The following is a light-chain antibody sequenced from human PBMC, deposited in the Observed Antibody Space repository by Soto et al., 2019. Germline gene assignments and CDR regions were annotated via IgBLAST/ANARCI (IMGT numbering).Light chain of an antibody. J-gene: IGLJ3*02. CDR1: SGSIASNY. Sequence: NFMLTQPHSVSESPGKTVIISCTRSSGSIASNYVQWYQQRPGSAPTIVIYEDNQRPSGGPDRFSGSVDSSSNSASLTISRLKTEYEADYYCHSYESNNVVFGGGTKVTVL. CDR3: HSYESNNVV. CDR2: EDN. V-gene: IGLV6-57*03.